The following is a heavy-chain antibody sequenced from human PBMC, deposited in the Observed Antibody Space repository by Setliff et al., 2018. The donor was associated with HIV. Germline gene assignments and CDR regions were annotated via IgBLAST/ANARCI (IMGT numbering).Heavy chain of an antibody. CDR3: ARDPHYFDTSGYYSYFYFDF. CDR1: GGSISSSNW. J-gene: IGHJ4*02. V-gene: IGHV4-4*02. D-gene: IGHD3-22*01. CDR2: IYHSGST. Sequence: SETLSLTCAVSGGSISSSNWWSCVRQPPGKGLEWIGEIYHSGSTNYNPSLKSRVTTSVDKSKNQFSLKLSSVTAADTAVYYCARDPHYFDTSGYYSYFYFDFWGQGMLVTVSS.